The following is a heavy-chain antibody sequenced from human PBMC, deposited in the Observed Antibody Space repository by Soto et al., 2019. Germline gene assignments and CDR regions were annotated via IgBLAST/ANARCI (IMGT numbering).Heavy chain of an antibody. CDR1: GYTFTSYY. V-gene: IGHV1-46*01. Sequence: ASVKVSCKASGYTFTSYYMHWARQAPGQGLEWMGIINPSGGSTSYAQKFQGRVTMTRDTSTSTVYMELSSLRSEDTAVYYCARDGGDILTGYSRNYGMDVWGQGTTVTVSS. J-gene: IGHJ6*02. D-gene: IGHD3-9*01. CDR3: ARDGGDILTGYSRNYGMDV. CDR2: INPSGGST.